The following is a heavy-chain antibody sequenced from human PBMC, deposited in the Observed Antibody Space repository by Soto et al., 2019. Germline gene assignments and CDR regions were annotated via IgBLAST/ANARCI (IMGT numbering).Heavy chain of an antibody. V-gene: IGHV3-21*01. CDR2: ISSSSSYI. Sequence: GGSLRLSCAASGFTFSSYSMNWVRQAPGKGLEWVSSISSSSSYIYYADSVKGRFTISRDNAKNSLYLQMNSLRAEDTAVYYCARDRYYDFWSGYFAADAFDIWGQGTMVTV. J-gene: IGHJ3*02. CDR3: ARDRYYDFWSGYFAADAFDI. CDR1: GFTFSSYS. D-gene: IGHD3-3*01.